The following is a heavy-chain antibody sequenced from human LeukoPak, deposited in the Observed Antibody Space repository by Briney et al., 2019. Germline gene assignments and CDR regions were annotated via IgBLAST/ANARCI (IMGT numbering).Heavy chain of an antibody. V-gene: IGHV3-30*02. CDR1: GFTFSNYG. D-gene: IGHD1-26*01. J-gene: IGHJ4*02. CDR3: ASMWEGGY. Sequence: PGGSLRLSCAASGFTFSNYGIHWVRQAPGKGLEWVAFIRYDGINKNYSDSVKGRFTISRDNSKNTLYLLMNSLRDEDAAVYFCASMWEGGYWGQGTLVTVSS. CDR2: IRYDGINK.